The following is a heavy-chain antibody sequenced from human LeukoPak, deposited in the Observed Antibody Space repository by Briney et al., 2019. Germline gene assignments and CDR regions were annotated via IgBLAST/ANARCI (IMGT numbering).Heavy chain of an antibody. CDR2: IISKAYGGTT. CDR3: TREDYDFWSGTHYYYMDV. Sequence: FLRLSCTASGFTFGDYAMSWVRQAPGKGLEWVGFIISKAYGGTTEYAASVKGRFTNSRDDSKSIAYLQMNSLKTEDTAVYYCTREDYDFWSGTHYYYMDVWGKGTTVTVSS. V-gene: IGHV3-49*04. J-gene: IGHJ6*03. D-gene: IGHD3-3*01. CDR1: GFTFGDYA.